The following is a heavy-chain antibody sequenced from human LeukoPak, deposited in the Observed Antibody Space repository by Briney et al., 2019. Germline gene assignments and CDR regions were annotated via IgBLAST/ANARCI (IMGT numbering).Heavy chain of an antibody. Sequence: GGSLRLSCAASGFPFSNYAMSWIRQAPGKGLEWVSAISNSGDYTYYADSVKGRFTISRDNSKNTLYLQMNTLRAEDTAVYYCAKQDIAVVPASFFFKTEFDFWGQGALVIVSS. V-gene: IGHV3-23*01. CDR1: GFPFSNYA. D-gene: IGHD2-2*01. CDR2: ISNSGDYT. J-gene: IGHJ4*02. CDR3: AKQDIAVVPASFFFKTEFDF.